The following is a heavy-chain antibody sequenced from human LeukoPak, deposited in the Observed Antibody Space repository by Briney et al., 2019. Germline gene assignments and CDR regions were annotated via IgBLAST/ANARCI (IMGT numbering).Heavy chain of an antibody. J-gene: IGHJ4*02. CDR1: GGSISSSSHY. V-gene: IGHV4-39*07. D-gene: IGHD2-8*02. CDR3: AREDTGGLDY. Sequence: SETLSLTCSVSGGSISSSSHYWDWIRQPPGERLEWIGSIYYSGSTYYNPSLKSRVTISVDTSKNQFSLKLISVTAADTAVYYCAREDTGGLDYWGQGILVTVSP. CDR2: IYYSGST.